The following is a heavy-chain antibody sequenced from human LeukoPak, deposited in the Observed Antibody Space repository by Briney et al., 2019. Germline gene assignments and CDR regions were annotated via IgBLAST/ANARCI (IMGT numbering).Heavy chain of an antibody. D-gene: IGHD3-16*01. CDR2: ISGSGGST. J-gene: IGHJ5*02. V-gene: IGHV3-23*01. Sequence: HPGGSLRFSCATSGFTFSNYAMGWVPQAPGRGLEWVSAISGSGGSTYYADSVKGRFTISRDNSKNTLYLQMNSLRAEDTAVYYCAKDLGWFDPWGQGTLATVSS. CDR3: AKDLGWFDP. CDR1: GFTFSNYA.